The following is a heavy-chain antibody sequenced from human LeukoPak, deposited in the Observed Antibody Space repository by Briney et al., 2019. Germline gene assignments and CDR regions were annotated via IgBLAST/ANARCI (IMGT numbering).Heavy chain of an antibody. CDR2: ISSRSSYI. J-gene: IGHJ4*02. D-gene: IGHD2-2*01. V-gene: IGHV3-21*01. CDR1: AFTFSSYS. CDR3: AREQGGIVVVPAASFDY. Sequence: GGYLRFYCAASAFTFSSYSMNWLGQGPGNGLEWVSSISSRSSYIYYADSVKGRLTISRDNAKNPLYLQMNSRRAEDTAVYHCAREQGGIVVVPAASFDYWGQGTLVTVSS.